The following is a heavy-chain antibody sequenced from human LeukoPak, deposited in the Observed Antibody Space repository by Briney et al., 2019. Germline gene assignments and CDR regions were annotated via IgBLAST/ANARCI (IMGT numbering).Heavy chain of an antibody. CDR3: ARAWSSDAFDI. V-gene: IGHV3-53*01. CDR2: IYSGGST. D-gene: IGHD3-10*01. CDR1: GFTASSDS. J-gene: IGHJ3*02. Sequence: GGSLRLSCTVSGFTASSDSMSWVRQAPGKGLEWVSFIYSGGSTHYSDSVKGRFTISRDNSKNTLYLQMNSLRAEDTAVYYCARAWSSDAFDIWGQGTMVTVSS.